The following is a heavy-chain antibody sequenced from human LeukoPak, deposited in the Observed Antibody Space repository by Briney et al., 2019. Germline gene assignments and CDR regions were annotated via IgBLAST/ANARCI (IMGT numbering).Heavy chain of an antibody. V-gene: IGHV3-30*02. J-gene: IGHJ4*02. Sequence: PGGSLRLSCAASGFTFSSYGMHWVRQAPGKGLEWVAFIRYDGTNKYYADSVKGRFTIPRDNSKNTLYLQMNSLRAGDTAVYYCAKDRESNIVLVPAAVDYWGQGTLVTVSS. CDR1: GFTFSSYG. D-gene: IGHD2-2*01. CDR2: IRYDGTNK. CDR3: AKDRESNIVLVPAAVDY.